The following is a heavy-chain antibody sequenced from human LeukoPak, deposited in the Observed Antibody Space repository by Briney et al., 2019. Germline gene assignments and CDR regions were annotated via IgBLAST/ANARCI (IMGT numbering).Heavy chain of an antibody. CDR2: IIPIFGTA. J-gene: IGHJ4*02. Sequence: VASVKVSCKASGGTFSSYAISWVRQSPGQGLEWMGGIIPIFGTANYAQKFQGRVTITADESTSTAYMELSSLRSEDTAVYYCAREDDSSGYYWDYWGQGTLVTVSS. V-gene: IGHV1-69*13. CDR1: GGTFSSYA. CDR3: AREDDSSGYYWDY. D-gene: IGHD3-22*01.